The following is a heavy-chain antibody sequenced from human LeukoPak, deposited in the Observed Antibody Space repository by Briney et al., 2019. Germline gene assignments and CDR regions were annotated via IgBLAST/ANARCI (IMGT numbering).Heavy chain of an antibody. V-gene: IGHV4-61*02. CDR3: ARVAAGAFDI. D-gene: IGHD3-10*01. Sequence: PSETLSLTCTVSGGSISSGSYYWSWIRQPAGKGLEWIGRIYTSGSTNYNPSLKSRVTISVDTSKNQFSLKLSSVTAADTAVYYCARVAAGAFDIWGQGTMVTVSS. CDR1: GGSISSGSYY. J-gene: IGHJ3*02. CDR2: IYTSGST.